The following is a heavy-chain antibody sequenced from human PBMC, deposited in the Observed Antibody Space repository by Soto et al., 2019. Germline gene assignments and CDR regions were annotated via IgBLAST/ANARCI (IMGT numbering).Heavy chain of an antibody. D-gene: IGHD3-10*01. CDR1: GGSISSSNW. CDR2: IYHSGST. CDR3: ARDYMVRGVMRWFDP. V-gene: IGHV4-4*02. Sequence: QVQLQESGPGLVKPSGTLSLTCAVSGGSISSSNWWSWVRQPPGKGLEWIGEIYHSGSTNYNPSIKSRVTLSVDKSKNQFSLEVSSVTAADTAVYYCARDYMVRGVMRWFDPWGQGTLVTVSS. J-gene: IGHJ5*02.